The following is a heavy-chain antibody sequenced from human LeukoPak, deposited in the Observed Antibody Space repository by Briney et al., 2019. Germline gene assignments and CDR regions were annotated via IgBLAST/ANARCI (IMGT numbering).Heavy chain of an antibody. CDR2: IRYDGSNK. CDR3: ARDSPHNYYDSSGYFDY. CDR1: GFTFSNYG. Sequence: PGGSLRLSCAASGFTFSNYGMHWVRQAPGKGLEWVAFIRYDGSNKYYTDSVKGRFTISRHNSKNTLYLQMNSLRAEDTAVYYCARDSPHNYYDSSGYFDYWGQGTLVTVSS. J-gene: IGHJ4*02. V-gene: IGHV3-30*02. D-gene: IGHD3-22*01.